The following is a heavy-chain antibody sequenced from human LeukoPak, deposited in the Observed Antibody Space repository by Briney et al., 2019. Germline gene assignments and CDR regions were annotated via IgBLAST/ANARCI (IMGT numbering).Heavy chain of an antibody. Sequence: GGSLRLSCAASGFTFSDYYMSWIRQAPGKGLEWVSYISGSSSYTNYADSVKGRFTISRDNAKNSLYLQMNSLRADDTAVYFCARPYSSGWYGGFDLWGRSTLVTVSS. CDR3: ARPYSSGWYGGFDL. CDR2: ISGSSSYT. J-gene: IGHJ2*01. D-gene: IGHD6-19*01. CDR1: GFTFSDYY. V-gene: IGHV3-11*03.